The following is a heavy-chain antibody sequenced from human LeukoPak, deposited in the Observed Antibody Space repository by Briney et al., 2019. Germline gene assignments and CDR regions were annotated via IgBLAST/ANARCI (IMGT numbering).Heavy chain of an antibody. D-gene: IGHD2-21*01. Sequence: GESLKISCKGSGYSFTSYWIGWVRQMPGKGLEWMGIIYPGDSDTRYSPSFRGQVTISADKSISTAYLQWSSLKASDTAIYFCARQAYGGNWGDAFDIWGQGTMVTVSS. CDR3: ARQAYGGNWGDAFDI. V-gene: IGHV5-51*01. CDR1: GYSFTSYW. J-gene: IGHJ3*02. CDR2: IYPGDSDT.